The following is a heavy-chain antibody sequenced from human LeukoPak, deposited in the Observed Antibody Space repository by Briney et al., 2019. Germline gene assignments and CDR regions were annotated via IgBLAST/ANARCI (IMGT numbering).Heavy chain of an antibody. J-gene: IGHJ5*02. Sequence: ASVKVSCKASGGTFSSYAISWVRQAPGQGLEWMGWISAYNGNTNYAQKLQGRVTMTTDTSTSTAYMELRSLRSDDTAVYYCARASGSYYTNWFDPWGQGTLVTVSS. CDR1: GGTFSSYA. D-gene: IGHD1-26*01. V-gene: IGHV1-18*01. CDR2: ISAYNGNT. CDR3: ARASGSYYTNWFDP.